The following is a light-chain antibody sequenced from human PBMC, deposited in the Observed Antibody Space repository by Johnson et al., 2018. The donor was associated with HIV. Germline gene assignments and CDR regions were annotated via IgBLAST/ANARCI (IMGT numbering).Light chain of an antibody. CDR2: DNN. J-gene: IGLJ1*01. V-gene: IGLV1-51*01. CDR3: GTWDSSLSSYV. Sequence: QSVLTQPPSVSAAPGQKVTISCSGSSSNIGNNYVSWYQQLPGTAPKLLIYDNNKRPSGIPDRFSGSKSGTSDTLGITGIQTGGEADYYCGTWDSSLSSYVFGTWTKVTVL. CDR1: SSNIGNNY.